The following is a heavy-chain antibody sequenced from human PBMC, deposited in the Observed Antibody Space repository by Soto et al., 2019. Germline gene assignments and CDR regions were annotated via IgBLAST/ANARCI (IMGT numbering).Heavy chain of an antibody. V-gene: IGHV4-31*02. Sequence: SETLSLTCSVSGGSVSGGGYYWTWIRQLPGKGLEWIGNIEYSGSTSYNPSLKSRLTISVDTSKNQFSLILTSVTAADTAFYYCARDRSGYSSDLTRHFDYWGQGTLVTVSS. J-gene: IGHJ4*02. D-gene: IGHD3-22*01. CDR1: GGSVSGGGYY. CDR3: ARDRSGYSSDLTRHFDY. CDR2: IEYSGST.